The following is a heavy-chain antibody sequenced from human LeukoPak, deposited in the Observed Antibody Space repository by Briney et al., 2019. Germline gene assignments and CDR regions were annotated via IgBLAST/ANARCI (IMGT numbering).Heavy chain of an antibody. Sequence: SETLSLTCTVSGGSISSYYWSWIRQPPGKGLEWIGYIYYSGSTNYNPSLKSRVTISVDTSKNQFSLKLSSVTAADTAVYYCARHRGSGSYIDYWAQGTLVTVSS. J-gene: IGHJ4*02. CDR2: IYYSGST. V-gene: IGHV4-59*08. CDR1: GGSISSYY. CDR3: ARHRGSGSYIDY. D-gene: IGHD1-26*01.